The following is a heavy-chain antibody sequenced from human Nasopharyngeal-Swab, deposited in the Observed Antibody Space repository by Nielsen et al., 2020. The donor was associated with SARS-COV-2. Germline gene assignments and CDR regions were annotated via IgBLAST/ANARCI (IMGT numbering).Heavy chain of an antibody. CDR1: GGSVRGDSESFY. J-gene: IGHJ4*02. V-gene: IGHV4-34*01. CDR2: INHSGST. D-gene: IGHD5-12*01. Sequence: SETLSLTCSVSGGSVRGDSESFYWSWIRQPPGKGLEWIGEINHSGSTNYNPSLKSRVTISVDTSKNQFSLKLSSVTAADTAVYYCASLGYSGYEFDYWGQGTLVTVSS. CDR3: ASLGYSGYEFDY.